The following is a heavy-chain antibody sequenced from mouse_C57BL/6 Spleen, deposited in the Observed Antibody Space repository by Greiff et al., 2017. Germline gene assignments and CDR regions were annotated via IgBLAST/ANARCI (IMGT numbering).Heavy chain of an antibody. CDR2: LNPNYGTT. CDR1: GYSFPDSN. J-gene: IGHJ1*03. Sequence: VQLKESGPELVKPGASVTISCKASGYSFPDSNMTWVKQSNGKSLEWIGVLNPNYGTTSSNQKLKGKATLTVDQSYSTAYMQLNSLTSEDSAVDYCARSATQRGYFDVGGTGSSVTVTT. CDR3: ARSATQRGYFDV. V-gene: IGHV1-39*01. D-gene: IGHD1-1*01.